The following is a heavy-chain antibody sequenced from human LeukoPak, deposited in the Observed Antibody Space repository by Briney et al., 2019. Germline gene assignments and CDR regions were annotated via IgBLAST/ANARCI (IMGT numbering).Heavy chain of an antibody. J-gene: IGHJ6*02. Sequence: GGSLRLSCAASGFTFSSYSMNWVRQAPGKGLEWVSSISSSSSYIYYADSVKGRFTISRDNAKNALYLQMNSLRAEDTAVYYCARERASTVTTFYGMDVWGQGTTVTVSS. CDR2: ISSSSSYI. CDR3: ARERASTVTTFYGMDV. CDR1: GFTFSSYS. D-gene: IGHD4-17*01. V-gene: IGHV3-21*01.